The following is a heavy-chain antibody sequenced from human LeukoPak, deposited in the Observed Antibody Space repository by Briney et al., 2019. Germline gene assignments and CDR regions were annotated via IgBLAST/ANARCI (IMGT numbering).Heavy chain of an antibody. CDR3: VRHRIAARFYYYYYMDV. CDR1: GDSISSYY. D-gene: IGHD6-6*01. V-gene: IGHV4-4*07. CDR2: IFATGST. J-gene: IGHJ6*03. Sequence: KTSETLSLTCTVSGDSISSYYWSWIRQPAGKGLEWIGRIFATGSTNYNPSLKSRVSMSVDTSKNQFSLKLTSVTAADTAVYYCVRHRIAARFYYYYYMDVWGKGTTVTVSS.